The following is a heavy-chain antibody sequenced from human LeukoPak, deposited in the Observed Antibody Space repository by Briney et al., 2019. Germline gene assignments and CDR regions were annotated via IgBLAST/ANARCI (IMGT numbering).Heavy chain of an antibody. CDR2: IIPIFGTA. CDR1: RGTFSSYA. CDR3: ATRILRFLEWEPTNYYYYYGMDV. D-gene: IGHD3-3*01. V-gene: IGHV1-69*13. J-gene: IGHJ6*02. Sequence: SVKVSCKASRGTFSSYAISWVRQAPGQGLEWMGGIIPIFGTANYAQKFQGRVTITADESTSTAYMELSSLRSEDTAVYYCATRILRFLEWEPTNYYYYYGMDVWGQGTTVTVSS.